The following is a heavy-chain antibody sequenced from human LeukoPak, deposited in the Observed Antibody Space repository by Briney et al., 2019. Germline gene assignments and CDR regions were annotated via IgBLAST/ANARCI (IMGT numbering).Heavy chain of an antibody. V-gene: IGHV3-23*01. CDR3: AKEGYYDILTGYQAYYFDY. J-gene: IGHJ4*02. CDR1: VFTFSSYA. CDR2: ISGSGGST. Sequence: GGSLRLSCAASVFTFSSYAMSWVRQAPGKGLEWVSAISGSGGSTYYADSVKGRFTISRDNSKNTLYLQMNSLRAEDTAVYYCAKEGYYDILTGYQAYYFDYWGQGTLVTVSS. D-gene: IGHD3-9*01.